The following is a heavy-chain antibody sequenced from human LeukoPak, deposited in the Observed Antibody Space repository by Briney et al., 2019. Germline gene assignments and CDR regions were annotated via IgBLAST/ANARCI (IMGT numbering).Heavy chain of an antibody. Sequence: GGSLRLSCAASGFTFSSYWMSWVRQAPGKGLGWVANIKQDGSEKYYVDSVKGRFTISRDNAKNSLYLQMNSLRAEDTAVYYCASDRSGGSCYECWFDPWGQGTLVTVSS. CDR3: ASDRSGGSCYECWFDP. D-gene: IGHD2-15*01. CDR1: GFTFSSYW. V-gene: IGHV3-7*01. CDR2: IKQDGSEK. J-gene: IGHJ5*02.